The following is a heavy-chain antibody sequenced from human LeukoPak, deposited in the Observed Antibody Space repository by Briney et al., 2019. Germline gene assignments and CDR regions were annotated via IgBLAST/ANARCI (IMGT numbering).Heavy chain of an antibody. J-gene: IGHJ3*02. CDR3: AKRGSGGARGADAFDI. Sequence: GGSLRLSCASSGFILSSYGMHWVRQTPGKGLEWVAFITYDGVNKYHANSVKGRFTLSRDNSKNTLYLQMNSLRAEDTAVYYCAKRGSGGARGADAFDIWGQGTMVTVSS. V-gene: IGHV3-30*02. D-gene: IGHD2-21*01. CDR1: GFILSSYG. CDR2: ITYDGVNK.